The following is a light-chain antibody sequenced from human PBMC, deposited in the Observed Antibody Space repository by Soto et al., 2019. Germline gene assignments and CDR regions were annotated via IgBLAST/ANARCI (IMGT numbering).Light chain of an antibody. CDR3: HQYDDGPYT. Sequence: EIVMTQSPATLSLSPGERATLSCRASQSVSSNVAWYQQIPGQTPRLLIYGASTRATGIPVRFSGSEPGTEFTLTISSLQSEDFAVYYCHQYDDGPYTFGQGTK. V-gene: IGKV3-15*01. CDR1: QSVSSN. J-gene: IGKJ2*01. CDR2: GAS.